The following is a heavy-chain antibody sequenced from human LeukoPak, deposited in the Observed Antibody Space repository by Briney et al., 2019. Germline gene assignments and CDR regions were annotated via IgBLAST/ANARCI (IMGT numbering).Heavy chain of an antibody. CDR2: IDSSGTT. V-gene: IGHV4-4*09. CDR1: GGSVSSYH. Sequence: SETLSLTCTVCGGSVSSYHWSWIRQSPGKGLEWIGYIDSSGTTNYSPSLKSRVMISVDTSKNQFSLKLSSVTAADTAVYYCARRMTTVTHPTRFDAFDIWGQGTMVTVSS. CDR3: ARRMTTVTHPTRFDAFDI. D-gene: IGHD4-17*01. J-gene: IGHJ3*02.